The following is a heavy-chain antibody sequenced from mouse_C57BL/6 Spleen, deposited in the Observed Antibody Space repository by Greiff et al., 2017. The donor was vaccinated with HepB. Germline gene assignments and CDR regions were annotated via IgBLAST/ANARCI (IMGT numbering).Heavy chain of an antibody. CDR1: GFTFSDYY. CDR3: ARDAGYGSRFDY. CDR2: INYDGSST. V-gene: IGHV5-16*01. D-gene: IGHD1-1*01. J-gene: IGHJ2*01. Sequence: EVKLVESEGGLVQPGSSMKLSCTASGFTFSDYYMAWVRQVPEKGLEWVANINYDGSSTYYLDSLKSRFIISRDNEKNILYLQMSSLKSEDTATYYCARDAGYGSRFDYWGQGTTLTVSS.